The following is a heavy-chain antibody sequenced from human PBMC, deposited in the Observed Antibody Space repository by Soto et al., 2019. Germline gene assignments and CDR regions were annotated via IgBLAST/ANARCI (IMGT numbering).Heavy chain of an antibody. CDR1: GFTFSDYY. J-gene: IGHJ4*02. V-gene: IGHV3-11*01. Sequence: GGSLRLSCAASGFTFSDYYMTWIRRAPGKGLEWVSYISNSGSTLYYADSVKGRFTISRDNTKNSLYLQMNSLRAEDTAVYYCAREARGYSNFDYWGQGTLVTVSS. CDR3: AREARGYSNFDY. D-gene: IGHD2-15*01. CDR2: ISNSGSTL.